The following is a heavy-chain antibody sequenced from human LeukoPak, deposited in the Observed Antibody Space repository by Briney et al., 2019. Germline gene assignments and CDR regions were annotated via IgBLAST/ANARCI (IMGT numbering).Heavy chain of an antibody. J-gene: IGHJ5*02. Sequence: SETLSLTCAVYGGSFSGYYWSWICQPPGKGLEWIGEINHSGSTNYNPSLKSRVTISVDTSKNQFSLKLSSVTPADTGVYFCARGRYSSSSNNNWFDPGGQGTLVTVSS. CDR2: INHSGST. V-gene: IGHV4-34*01. D-gene: IGHD6-6*01. CDR1: GGSFSGYY. CDR3: ARGRYSSSSNNNWFDP.